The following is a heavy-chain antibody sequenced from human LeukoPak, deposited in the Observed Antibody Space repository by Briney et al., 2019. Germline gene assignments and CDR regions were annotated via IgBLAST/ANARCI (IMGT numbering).Heavy chain of an antibody. CDR1: GFTFSSYS. CDR2: ISSSSSYI. CDR3: ARDFLYYDFWSGYSNFDY. D-gene: IGHD3-3*01. V-gene: IGHV3-21*01. J-gene: IGHJ4*02. Sequence: PGGSLRLSCAASGFTFSSYSMNWVRQAPGKGLEWVSSISSSSSYIYYADSVKGRFTISRDNAKNSLYLQMNSLRAEDTVVYYCARDFLYYDFWSGYSNFDYWGQGTLVTVSS.